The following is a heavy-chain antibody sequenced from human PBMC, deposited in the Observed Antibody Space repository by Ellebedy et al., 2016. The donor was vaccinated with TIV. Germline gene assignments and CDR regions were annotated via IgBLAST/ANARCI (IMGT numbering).Heavy chain of an antibody. J-gene: IGHJ4*02. D-gene: IGHD4-17*01. Sequence: PGGSLRLSCAASGFTVSSNFMTWVRQPPGKGLEWVSVIYGLGTTYYANSVKGRFTISRQKSKNSLDLQMNNLRVEDTAVYYCARATVTPILDYWGQGTLVTVSS. CDR2: IYGLGTT. CDR1: GFTVSSNF. CDR3: ARATVTPILDY. V-gene: IGHV3-53*04.